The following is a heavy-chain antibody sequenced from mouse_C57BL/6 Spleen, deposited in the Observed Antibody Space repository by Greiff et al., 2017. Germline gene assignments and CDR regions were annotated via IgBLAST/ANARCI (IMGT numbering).Heavy chain of an antibody. CDR3: TRLGSSITYCDD. J-gene: IGHJ2*01. V-gene: IGHV1-15*01. CDR2: IDPETGGT. Sequence: VKLMESGAELVRPGASVTLSCKASGYTFTDYEMHWVKQTPVHGLEWIGGIDPETGGTAYNQKFKGKAILTADKSSSTAYMELRSLPSEDSAVYYWTRLGSSITYCDDWGQGTTRTVSS. D-gene: IGHD1-3*01. CDR1: GYTFTDYE.